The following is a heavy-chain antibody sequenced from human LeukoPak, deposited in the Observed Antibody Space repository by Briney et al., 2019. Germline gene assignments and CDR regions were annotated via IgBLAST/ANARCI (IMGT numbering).Heavy chain of an antibody. CDR3: ARVLDDYGDYLDY. V-gene: IGHV5-51*01. CDR1: GYSFTSYW. J-gene: IGHJ4*02. D-gene: IGHD4-17*01. CDR2: IYPGDSDT. Sequence: GESLKISCKGSGYSFTSYWIGWVRQMPGKGLEWMGIIYPGDSDTRYSPSFQGQVTIPADKSISTAYLQWSSLKASDTAMYYCARVLDDYGDYLDYWGQGTLVTVSS.